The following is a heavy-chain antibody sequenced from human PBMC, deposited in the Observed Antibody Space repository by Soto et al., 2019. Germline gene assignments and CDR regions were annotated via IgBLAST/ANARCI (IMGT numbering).Heavy chain of an antibody. Sequence: QVQLVQSGAEVKKPGSSVNVSCKTSGGTFGNSAVTWVRQAPGQGLEWLGGIVPMFGTANYAQKFQGRVTITAEESTTTASMELNSLKTDDTAVYYCARDGDPQSAFWSGPLGGGRFDPWGQGTLVTVSS. D-gene: IGHD3-3*01. CDR3: ARDGDPQSAFWSGPLGGGRFDP. J-gene: IGHJ5*02. CDR1: GGTFGNSA. V-gene: IGHV1-69*12. CDR2: IVPMFGTA.